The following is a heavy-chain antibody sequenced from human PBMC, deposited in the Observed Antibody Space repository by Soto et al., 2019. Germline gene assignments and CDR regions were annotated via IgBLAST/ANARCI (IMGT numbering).Heavy chain of an antibody. CDR3: ARARGIAVAGTLDY. D-gene: IGHD6-19*01. Sequence: QVQLQESGPGLVKPSETLSLTCTVSGGSISSYYWSWIRQPPRKGLEWSGYIYHSGSTNYNPSLKSRVTISVDTSKNQFSLKLSSVTAADTAVYYCARARGIAVAGTLDYWGQGTLVTVSS. J-gene: IGHJ4*02. CDR2: IYHSGST. V-gene: IGHV4-59*01. CDR1: GGSISSYY.